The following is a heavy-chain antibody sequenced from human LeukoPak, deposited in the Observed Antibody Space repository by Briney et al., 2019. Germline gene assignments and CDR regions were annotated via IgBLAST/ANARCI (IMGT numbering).Heavy chain of an antibody. D-gene: IGHD3-22*01. CDR1: GFIFNNYG. V-gene: IGHV3-23*01. J-gene: IGHJ5*02. CDR3: AKGSSGYFVDL. CDR2: IGNDGGGT. Sequence: GGSLRLSCAASGFIFNNYGLIWVRQAPGKGLEWVSAIGNDGGGTNYADFVKGRFTISRDDSKNTLFLQMNSLRAEDTALYYCAKGSSGYFVDLWGQGTLVTVSS.